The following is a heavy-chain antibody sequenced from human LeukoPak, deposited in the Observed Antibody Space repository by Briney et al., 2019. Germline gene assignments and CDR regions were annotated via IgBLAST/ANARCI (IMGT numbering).Heavy chain of an antibody. Sequence: GASVTVSCMGSGYTFTSYGVTWVRQAAGQGREGMGWISPYSGNTKYAPKFQDRLTVTTDTSTMTTFLELRSLRSDDTAMYYCARWALQFYSSAYNDFCGQGGLVTVSS. V-gene: IGHV1-18*01. J-gene: IGHJ4*02. CDR1: GYTFTSYG. CDR2: ISPYSGNT. D-gene: IGHD3-22*01. CDR3: ARWALQFYSSAYNDF.